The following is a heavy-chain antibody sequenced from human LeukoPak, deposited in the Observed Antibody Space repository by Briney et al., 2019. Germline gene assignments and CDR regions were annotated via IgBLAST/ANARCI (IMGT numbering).Heavy chain of an antibody. CDR2: IIPIFGTA. D-gene: IGHD2-15*01. J-gene: IGHJ6*02. Sequence: SVKVSCKASGGTFISYAISWVRQAPGQGLEWMGGIIPIFGTANYAQKFQGRVTITADESTSTAYMELSSLRSEDTAVYYCARDPGVVAAEEYYYYGMDVWGQGTTVTVSS. CDR1: GGTFISYA. CDR3: ARDPGVVAAEEYYYYGMDV. V-gene: IGHV1-69*13.